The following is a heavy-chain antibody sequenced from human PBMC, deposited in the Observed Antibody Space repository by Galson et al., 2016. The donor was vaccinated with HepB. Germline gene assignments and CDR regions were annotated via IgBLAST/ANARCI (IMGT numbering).Heavy chain of an antibody. CDR3: ASGCGQRNYQDYGMDV. CDR2: IDWDDDR. V-gene: IGHV2-70*11. Sequence: PALVKPTQTLTLTCTFSGFSLNTAGMCVNWIRQPPGKALEWLGRIDWDDDRYFSTSLKPRLTFSKDSSRNQAGVTMTVMDPRDTATYYCASGCGQRNYQDYGMDVWGRGIMVTVSS. J-gene: IGHJ6*02. D-gene: IGHD5-24*01. CDR1: GFSLNTAGMC.